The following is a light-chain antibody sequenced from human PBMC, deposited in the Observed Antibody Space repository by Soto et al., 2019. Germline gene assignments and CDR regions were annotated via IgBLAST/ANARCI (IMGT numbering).Light chain of an antibody. J-gene: IGLJ2*01. CDR3: AAWDDSLNVVV. CDR1: SSNIGSNT. Sequence: QSVLTQPPSASGTPGQRVTISCSGSSSNIGSNTVNWYQQLPGTAPKLLIYSNNQRPSAVPDRFSGSKSGTSASLAISGLQSEDEADYYCAAWDDSLNVVVFGGGTQLTVL. V-gene: IGLV1-44*01. CDR2: SNN.